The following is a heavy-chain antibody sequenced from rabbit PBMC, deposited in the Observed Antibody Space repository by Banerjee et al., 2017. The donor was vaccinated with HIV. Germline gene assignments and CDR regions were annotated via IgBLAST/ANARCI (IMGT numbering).Heavy chain of an antibody. CDR3: ARAGYAGYGYANFRDDYGMDL. J-gene: IGHJ6*01. CDR2: IDPVFGIA. Sequence: QEQLVESGGGLVQPGGSLKLSCTASGFDFSTYGVSWVRQAPGKGLEWIGYIDPVFGIAVYASWVNGRFTISSHNAQNTLYLQLNSLTAADTATYFCARAGYAGYGYANFRDDYGMDLWGQGTLVTVS. D-gene: IGHD6-1*01. CDR1: GFDFSTYG. V-gene: IGHV1S47*01.